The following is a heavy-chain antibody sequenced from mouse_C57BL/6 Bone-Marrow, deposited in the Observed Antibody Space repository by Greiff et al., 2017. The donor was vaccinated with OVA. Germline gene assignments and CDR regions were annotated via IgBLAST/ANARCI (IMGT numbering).Heavy chain of an antibody. J-gene: IGHJ4*01. CDR1: GYSFTDYN. CDR3: EGPLSMGY. Sequence: EVQLQQSGPELVKPGASVKLSCKASGYSFTDYNMNWVKQSNGQSLEWIGVINPNNGTTSYNQKFKGKATLTVDKSSSTAYMQLNSLTSEDSAVYYCEGPLSMGYWGQGTSVTVSS. D-gene: IGHD3-3*01. CDR2: INPNNGTT. V-gene: IGHV1-39*01.